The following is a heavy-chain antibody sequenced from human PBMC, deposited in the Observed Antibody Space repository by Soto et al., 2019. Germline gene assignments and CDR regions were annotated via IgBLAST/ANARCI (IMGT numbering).Heavy chain of an antibody. J-gene: IGHJ2*01. Sequence: QVQLQESGPGLVKPSQTLSLTCTVSGGSISSGGYYWSWIRQHPGKGLEWIGYIYYSGSTYYNPSLKSRITISVDTSKNQFYLKLSSMTAADTAVYYCARDRTVDYYDSSGYYPDAYWYFDLWGRGTLVTVSS. CDR2: IYYSGST. D-gene: IGHD3-22*01. CDR1: GGSISSGGYY. V-gene: IGHV4-31*03. CDR3: ARDRTVDYYDSSGYYPDAYWYFDL.